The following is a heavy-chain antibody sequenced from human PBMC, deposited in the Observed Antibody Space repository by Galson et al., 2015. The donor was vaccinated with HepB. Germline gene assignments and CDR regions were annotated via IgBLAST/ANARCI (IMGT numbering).Heavy chain of an antibody. V-gene: IGHV3-48*02. CDR3: AREGRSVGAHFDY. D-gene: IGHD1-26*01. Sequence: SLRLSCAASGFTFSTYSINWVRQAPGKGLEWISHISSSSATISHADSVKGRFTISRDNAKNSPYLQMNSLRDEDTAVYYCAREGRSVGAHFDYWGQGTLVTVSS. CDR2: ISSSSATI. J-gene: IGHJ4*02. CDR1: GFTFSTYS.